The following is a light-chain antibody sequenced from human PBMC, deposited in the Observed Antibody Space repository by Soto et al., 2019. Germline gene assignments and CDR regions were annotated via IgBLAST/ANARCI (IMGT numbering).Light chain of an antibody. CDR3: STYISNTRV. CDR1: SSDVGGYKY. CDR2: EFT. J-gene: IGLJ3*02. V-gene: IGLV2-14*01. Sequence: QSALTQPASVSGSPGPSITISCTGASSDVGGYKYVSWYQQHPGKAPKLMIYEFTNRPSGVSYRFSGSKSANTASLTISGLQAEDEADYYCSTYISNTRVFGGGTKLTVL.